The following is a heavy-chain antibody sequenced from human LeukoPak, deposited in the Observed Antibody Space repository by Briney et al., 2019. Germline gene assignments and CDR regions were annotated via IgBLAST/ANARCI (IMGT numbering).Heavy chain of an antibody. V-gene: IGHV4-39*01. CDR3: ARHDYGDYAHFDY. Sequence: SETLSLTCTVSGGSISSSSYYWGWIRQPRGKGLEWIGSIYYSGSTYYNPSLQSRLTISVDTSKNQFSLKLSSVTAADTAVYYCARHDYGDYAHFDYWGQGTLVTVSS. D-gene: IGHD4-17*01. CDR1: GGSISSSSYY. CDR2: IYYSGST. J-gene: IGHJ4*02.